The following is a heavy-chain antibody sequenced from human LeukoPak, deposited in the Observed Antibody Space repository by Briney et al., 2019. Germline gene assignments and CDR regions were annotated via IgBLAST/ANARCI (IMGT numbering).Heavy chain of an antibody. J-gene: IGHJ6*03. CDR1: SGSISSSTYY. CDR2: IYYSGST. Sequence: SETLSLTCTVSSGSISSSTYYWGWIRQPPGKGLEWIVSIYYSGSTYDSPALKSRLTISVDTSKNQFSLKLSSVTAADTAVYYCAPIIAAAHYYHMALWGKGPTVPVSS. V-gene: IGHV4-39*07. CDR3: APIIAAAHYYHMAL. D-gene: IGHD6-13*01.